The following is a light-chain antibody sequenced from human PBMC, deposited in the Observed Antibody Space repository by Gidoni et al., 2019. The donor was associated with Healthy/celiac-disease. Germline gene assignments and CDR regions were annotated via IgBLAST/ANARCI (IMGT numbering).Light chain of an antibody. V-gene: IGLV3-25*03. CDR1: ALPKQY. CDR3: QSADSSGTYVV. J-gene: IGLJ2*01. CDR2: KDS. Sequence: SYELTQPPSVSVFPGQTARITCSGDALPKQYAYWYQQKPGPAPVLVIYKDSERPSGIPERFSGSSSGTTVTLTISGVQAEDEADYYCQSADSSGTYVVFGGGTKLTVL.